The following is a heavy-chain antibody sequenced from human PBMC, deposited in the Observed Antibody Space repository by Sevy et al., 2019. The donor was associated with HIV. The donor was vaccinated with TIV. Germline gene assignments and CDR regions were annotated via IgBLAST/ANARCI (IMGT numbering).Heavy chain of an antibody. J-gene: IGHJ4*02. CDR3: ARGSLYSSGWSESLDY. Sequence: GGCLRLSCVASGFTFGTYGMDWVRQAPGKGLEWVAVIWYDGSNKYYRDSVKGRFTISRDNSKNTLYLQMNSLRAEDTAVYYCARGSLYSSGWSESLDYWGQGTLVTVSS. CDR1: GFTFGTYG. V-gene: IGHV3-33*01. CDR2: IWYDGSNK. D-gene: IGHD6-19*01.